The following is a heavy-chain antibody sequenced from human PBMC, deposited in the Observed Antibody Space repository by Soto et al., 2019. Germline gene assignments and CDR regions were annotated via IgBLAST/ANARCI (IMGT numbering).Heavy chain of an antibody. D-gene: IGHD1-26*01. CDR1: GFRFSDYY. CDR2: TRNKANNYAA. CDR3: ARDTGGSYDF. J-gene: IGHJ4*02. V-gene: IGHV3-72*01. Sequence: EVQLVESGGGLVQPGGSLRLSCAASGFRFSDYYMDWVRQLPGMGLEWVGRTRNKANNYAAEYAPSVRGRFTISRHDSEDSMFLQLNSLKTEDTAVYYCARDTGGSYDFWGQGALVTVSS.